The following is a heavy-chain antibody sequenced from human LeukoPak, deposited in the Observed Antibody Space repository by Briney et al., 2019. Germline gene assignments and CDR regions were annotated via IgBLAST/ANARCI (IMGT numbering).Heavy chain of an antibody. Sequence: GGSLRLSCAASGFTFSSFAMSWVRQAPGKGLEWVSAISGSGGSTYYADSVKGRFTISRDNSKNTLYLQMNSLRAEDTAVYYCAKGYYYGSGSYYPFDVWGQGTTVTVSS. D-gene: IGHD3-10*01. J-gene: IGHJ6*02. CDR3: AKGYYYGSGSYYPFDV. CDR2: ISGSGGST. CDR1: GFTFSSFA. V-gene: IGHV3-23*01.